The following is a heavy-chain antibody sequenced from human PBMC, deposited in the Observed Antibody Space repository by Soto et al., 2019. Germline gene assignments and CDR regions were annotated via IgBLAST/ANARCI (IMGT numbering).Heavy chain of an antibody. Sequence: SETLSLTCTVSGGSISSSNYYWGWIRQPPGKGLEWIGNFYYSESTFNNPSLRSRVTISVDTSKNQFSLKLSSVTAADTAVYYCARDKITGLFDYWGQGTLVTVSS. CDR1: GGSISSSNYY. J-gene: IGHJ4*02. V-gene: IGHV4-39*02. CDR2: FYYSEST. D-gene: IGHD2-8*02. CDR3: ARDKITGLFDY.